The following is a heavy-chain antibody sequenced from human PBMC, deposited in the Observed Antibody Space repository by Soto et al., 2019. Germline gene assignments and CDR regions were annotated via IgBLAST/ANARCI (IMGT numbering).Heavy chain of an antibody. J-gene: IGHJ2*01. V-gene: IGHV4-31*03. D-gene: IGHD6-13*01. CDR1: GGSISSGGYY. CDR3: ARELAAAGPAGYFDL. Sequence: QVQLQESGPGLVKPSQTLSLTCTVSGGSISSGGYYWSWIRQHPGKGLEWIGYIYYSGSTYYNPSLKSRVTISVDTSKNQFSLKLSAVTAADTAVYYCARELAAAGPAGYFDLWGRGTLVTVSS. CDR2: IYYSGST.